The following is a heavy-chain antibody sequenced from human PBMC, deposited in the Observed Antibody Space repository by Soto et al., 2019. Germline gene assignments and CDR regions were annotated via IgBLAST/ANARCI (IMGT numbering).Heavy chain of an antibody. Sequence: SETLSLTCTVSGASISGFYWSWIRKSAGKGLEWIGRIYATGTTDYNPSLKSRVMMSVDTSKKQFSLKLRSVTAADTAVYYCVREGSESLLDWFDPWGQGKSVTVSS. V-gene: IGHV4-4*07. J-gene: IGHJ5*02. CDR1: GASISGFY. CDR2: IYATGTT. D-gene: IGHD2-8*02. CDR3: VREGSESLLDWFDP.